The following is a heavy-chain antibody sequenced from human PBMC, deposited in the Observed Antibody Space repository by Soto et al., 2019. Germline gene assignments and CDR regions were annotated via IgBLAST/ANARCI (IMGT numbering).Heavy chain of an antibody. J-gene: IGHJ4*02. CDR2: ITYDGKNK. CDR1: GFTFSNYG. Sequence: GSLRLSCAASGFTFSNYGMHWGRQAPGKGLEWVAVITYDGKNKYYGDSVKGRFTISRDISKNTLYLQMNSLRGEDTAIYYCARETTSGGSYHYWGQGALVTAPQ. V-gene: IGHV3-30*03. D-gene: IGHD1-26*01. CDR3: ARETTSGGSYHY.